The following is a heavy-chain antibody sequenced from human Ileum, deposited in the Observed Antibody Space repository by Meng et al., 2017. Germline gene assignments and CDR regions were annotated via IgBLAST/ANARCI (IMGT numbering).Heavy chain of an antibody. J-gene: IGHJ4*02. CDR1: GFTFSSYA. D-gene: IGHD6-13*01. CDR3: TNIAAAGNPDY. V-gene: IGHV3-30*04. CDR2: ISYDGSNK. Sequence: QGRLVESVGVVVQPGRSLGLPCAAVGFTFSSYAMHWVRQAPGKGLEWVAVISYDGSNKYYADSVKGRFTISRDNSKNTLYLQMNSLRAEDTAVYYCTNIAAAGNPDYWGQGTLVTVSS.